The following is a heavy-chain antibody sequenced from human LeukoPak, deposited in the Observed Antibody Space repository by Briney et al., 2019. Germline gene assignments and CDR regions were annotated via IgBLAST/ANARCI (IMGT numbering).Heavy chain of an antibody. CDR1: GFTFDDFT. CDR3: AKDMGRFGTDYYMDV. D-gene: IGHD3-3*01. Sequence: GGSLRLSCAASGFTFDDFTRHWSRKAPGKVLSGALLFSWDGGSTYYADSVKGRFTISRDNSKNSLYLQMNSLRTEDTALYYCAKDMGRFGTDYYMDVWGKGTTVTVSS. CDR2: FSWDGGST. J-gene: IGHJ6*03. V-gene: IGHV3-43*01.